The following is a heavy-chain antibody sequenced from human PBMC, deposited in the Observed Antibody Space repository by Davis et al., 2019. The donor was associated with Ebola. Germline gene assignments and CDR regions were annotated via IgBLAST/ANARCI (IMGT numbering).Heavy chain of an antibody. CDR1: GFTSTTYG. CDR3: ARDPAAARGYYGMDV. CDR2: IWYAGRNN. D-gene: IGHD1-26*01. J-gene: IGHJ6*02. Sequence: GGPLRPPFAAPGFTSTTYGMHWVRQLPGKGLDWVAVIWYAGRNNYYADSVKGRFTISRDNSKNTLYLKMNSLRAEDTAVYYCARDPAAARGYYGMDVLGQGTTVTVSS. V-gene: IGHV3-33*01.